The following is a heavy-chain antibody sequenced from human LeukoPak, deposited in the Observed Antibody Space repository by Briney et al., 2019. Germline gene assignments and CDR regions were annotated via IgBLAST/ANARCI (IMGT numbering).Heavy chain of an antibody. CDR2: ISYDGSNK. CDR3: ARDSGWWRFDF. J-gene: IGHJ4*02. CDR1: GFTFSSFS. D-gene: IGHD6-13*01. V-gene: IGHV3-30*03. Sequence: AGGSLRLSCAATGFTFSSFSMHWVRQAPGKGLEWVAVISYDGSNKYYADSVKGRFTISRDNSKNTLYLQMNSLGAEDTAVYYCARDSGWWRFDFWGQGTLVTVSS.